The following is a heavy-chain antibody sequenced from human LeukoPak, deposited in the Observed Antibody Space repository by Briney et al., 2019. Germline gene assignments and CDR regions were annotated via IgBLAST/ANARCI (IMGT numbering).Heavy chain of an antibody. V-gene: IGHV3-30*04. CDR1: GFTFSSYS. CDR3: ARGASSREEFDP. CDR2: ISYDGSNK. Sequence: GGSLGLSCTASGFTFSSYSMHWVRQAPGKGLEWVAVISYDGSNKYYADSVKGRFTISRDNSKNTLYLQMNSLRAEDTAVYYCARGASSREEFDPWGRGTLVTVSS. J-gene: IGHJ5*02. D-gene: IGHD2-2*01.